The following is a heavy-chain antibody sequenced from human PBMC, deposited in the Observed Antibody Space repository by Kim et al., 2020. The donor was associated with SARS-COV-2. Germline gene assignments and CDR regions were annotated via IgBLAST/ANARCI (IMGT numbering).Heavy chain of an antibody. D-gene: IGHD6-13*01. J-gene: IGHJ6*02. V-gene: IGHV3-15*01. CDR3: ATARVAAGGHYYYYGMEV. CDR1: AFTFNKAW. CDR2: IKSETDGGTT. Sequence: GGSLRLSCAASAFTFNKAWMNWVRQAPGKGLEWVGLIKSETDGGTTDYAAPVKGRFTISRDDSQNTLYLQMNSLKTEDTAVYYCATARVAAGGHYYYYGMEVWGQGTTVTVSS.